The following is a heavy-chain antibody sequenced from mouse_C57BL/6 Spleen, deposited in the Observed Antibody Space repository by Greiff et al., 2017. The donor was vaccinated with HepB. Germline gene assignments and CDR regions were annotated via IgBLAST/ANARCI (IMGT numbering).Heavy chain of an antibody. J-gene: IGHJ1*03. CDR3: ARGGGHWYFDV. V-gene: IGHV1-59*01. Sequence: QVQLQQPGAELVRPGTSVKLSCKASGYTFTSYWMHWVKQRPGQGLEWIGVIDPSDSYTNYNQKFKGKATLTVDTSSSTAYMQLSSLTSEDSAVYYCARGGGHWYFDVGGTGTTVTVSS. CDR2: IDPSDSYT. CDR1: GYTFTSYW.